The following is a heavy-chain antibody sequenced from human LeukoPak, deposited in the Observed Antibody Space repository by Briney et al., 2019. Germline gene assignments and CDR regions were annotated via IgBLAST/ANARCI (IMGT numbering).Heavy chain of an antibody. D-gene: IGHD2-15*01. CDR3: ARDLLICSGGSCYSASRGSFDY. V-gene: IGHV4-39*07. Sequence: SETLSLTCTVSGGSISSSSYYWGWLRQPPGKGLEWIGSIYYSGSTYYNPSLKSRVTISVDTSKNQFSLKLSSVTAADTAVYYCARDLLICSGGSCYSASRGSFDYWGQGTLVTVSS. CDR2: IYYSGST. J-gene: IGHJ4*02. CDR1: GGSISSSSYY.